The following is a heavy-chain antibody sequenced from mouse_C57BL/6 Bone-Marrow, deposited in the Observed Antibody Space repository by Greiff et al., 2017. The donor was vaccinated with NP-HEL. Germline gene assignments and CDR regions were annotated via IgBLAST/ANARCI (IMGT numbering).Heavy chain of an antibody. Sequence: EVQLQQSGPELVKPGASVKISCKASGYTFTDYYMNWVKQSHGKSLEWIGDINPNNGGTSYNQKFKGKATLTVDKSSSTAYMELRSLTSEDSAVYYCARCLYRVSYWGQGTTLTVSS. CDR1: GYTFTDYY. V-gene: IGHV1-26*01. D-gene: IGHD2-14*01. J-gene: IGHJ2*01. CDR2: INPNNGGT. CDR3: ARCLYRVSY.